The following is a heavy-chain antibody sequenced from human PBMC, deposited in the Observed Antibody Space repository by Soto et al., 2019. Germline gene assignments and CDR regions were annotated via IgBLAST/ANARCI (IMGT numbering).Heavy chain of an antibody. CDR1: GFTLSSYA. Sequence: GGSLRLSCAASGFTLSSYAMSWVRQAPGKGLEWVSTFSGTGGYTYYADSVKGRFTISRDDSKNTLFLHMNSLRAADTAVYYCARGQRALITYGPFDPWGPGTLVTVSS. V-gene: IGHV3-23*01. J-gene: IGHJ5*02. D-gene: IGHD4-17*01. CDR3: ARGQRALITYGPFDP. CDR2: FSGTGGYT.